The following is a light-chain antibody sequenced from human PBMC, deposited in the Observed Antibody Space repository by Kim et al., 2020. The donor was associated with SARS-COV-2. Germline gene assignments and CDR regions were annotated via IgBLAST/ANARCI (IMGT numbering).Light chain of an antibody. Sequence: EIVLTQSPGTLSLSPGERATLSCRASQSISSSYLVWYQQKPGQAPRLLIYAASSRATDIPNRFSGSGSGTDFTLTISRLEPEDFAMYYCQQFGSSPRTFGQGTKLEIK. CDR1: QSISSSY. J-gene: IGKJ2*01. CDR3: QQFGSSPRT. CDR2: AAS. V-gene: IGKV3-20*01.